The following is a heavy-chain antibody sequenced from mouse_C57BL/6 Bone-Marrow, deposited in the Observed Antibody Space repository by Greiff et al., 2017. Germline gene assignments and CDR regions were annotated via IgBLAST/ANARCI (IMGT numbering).Heavy chain of an antibody. CDR2: INPYNGGT. D-gene: IGHD2-3*01. V-gene: IGHV1-19*01. Sequence: EVQLQQSGPVLVKPGASVKMSCKASGYTFTDYYMNWVKQSHGKSLEWIGVINPYNGGTSYNQKFKGKATLTVDKSSSTAYMELNSLTSEDSAVYYCARAGYYYFYYWGQGTTLTVSS. CDR1: GYTFTDYY. J-gene: IGHJ2*01. CDR3: ARAGYYYFYY.